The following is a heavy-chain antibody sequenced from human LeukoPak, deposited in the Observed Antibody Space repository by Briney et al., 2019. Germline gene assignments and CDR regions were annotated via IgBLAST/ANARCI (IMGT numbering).Heavy chain of an antibody. CDR2: ISSSSDSI. CDR1: GFTFSSYG. Sequence: GGSLRLSCAASGFTFSSYGMNWVRQAPGKRLEWVSYISSSSDSIYYADSVKGRFTISRDNAENSLYLQMSSLRDEDTAVYYCARSISGYYSGAFDIWGQGTMVTVSS. V-gene: IGHV3-48*02. CDR3: ARSISGYYSGAFDI. J-gene: IGHJ3*02. D-gene: IGHD3-22*01.